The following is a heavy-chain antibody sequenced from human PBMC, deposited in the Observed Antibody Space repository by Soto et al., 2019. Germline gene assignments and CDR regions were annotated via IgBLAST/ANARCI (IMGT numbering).Heavy chain of an antibody. J-gene: IGHJ3*02. Sequence: SGPTLVKPTQTLTLTCTFSGFSLSPSGVGVGWIRQPPGKALEWLALICWDDDKRYNPALKSMLTITKDTSKNQVVLTMTNMDPVDTATYYCARLWFGELGRDASDIWGQGTMVTVSS. CDR1: GFSLSPSGVG. D-gene: IGHD3-10*01. CDR2: ICWDDDK. V-gene: IGHV2-5*02. CDR3: ARLWFGELGRDASDI.